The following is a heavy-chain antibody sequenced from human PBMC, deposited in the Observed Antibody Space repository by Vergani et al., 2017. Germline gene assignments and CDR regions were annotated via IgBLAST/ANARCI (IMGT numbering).Heavy chain of an antibody. V-gene: IGHV3-21*02. CDR2: ISSTGAYI. J-gene: IGHJ4*02. CDR3: TSRVTAAGGLDY. Sequence: EVQLVESGGGLVKPGGSLRLSCAGSGFTFTNHTMPWVRQAPGKGLEWVSSISSTGAYIHYADSVKGRFTISRDNPKKSLFLQLNSLRDEDTAVYYCTSRVTAAGGLDYWGQGALVTVSS. D-gene: IGHD6-13*01. CDR1: GFTFTNHT.